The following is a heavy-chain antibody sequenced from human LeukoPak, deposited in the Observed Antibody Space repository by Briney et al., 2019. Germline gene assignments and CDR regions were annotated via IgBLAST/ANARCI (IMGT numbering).Heavy chain of an antibody. CDR3: ARDAKYYYGSRTFFFFEY. V-gene: IGHV4-4*07. CDR1: GGSFTSYY. J-gene: IGHJ4*02. D-gene: IGHD3-10*01. Sequence: PSETLSLTCIVSGGSFTSYYWSWIRQPAGKGLEWIGHIDTSGTTNYNPSLKSRVTMSTDTSKNQFSLKLSSVTAADTAIYYCARDAKYYYGSRTFFFFEYWGQGTLLTVSS. CDR2: IDTSGTT.